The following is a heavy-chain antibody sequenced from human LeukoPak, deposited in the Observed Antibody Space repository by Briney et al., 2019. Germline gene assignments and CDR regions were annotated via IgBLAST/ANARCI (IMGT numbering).Heavy chain of an antibody. CDR1: GGSISSGGYS. V-gene: IGHV4-30-2*01. CDR3: ARGGPLLYYYGSGSPQFDY. D-gene: IGHD3-10*01. CDR2: IYHSGST. J-gene: IGHJ4*02. Sequence: SETLSLTCAVSGGSISSGGYSWSWIRQPPGKGLEWIGYIYHSGSTYYNPSLKSRVTISVDRSKNQFSLKLSSVTAADTAVYYCARGGPLLYYYGSGSPQFDYWGQGTLVTASS.